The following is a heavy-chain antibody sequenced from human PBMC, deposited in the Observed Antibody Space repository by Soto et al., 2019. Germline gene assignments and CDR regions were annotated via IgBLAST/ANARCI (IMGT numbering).Heavy chain of an antibody. Sequence: GGSLRLSCAASGFTSGFTFSTYGMHWVRQVPGKGLEWVAVISYDGSNKYYADSVKGRFTISRDNSKNTLYLQMNSLRAEDTAVYYCAKVIDATDCSSSSCSHAFHIWGQGTMVTVSS. CDR3: AKVIDATDCSSSSCSHAFHI. CDR2: ISYDGSNK. J-gene: IGHJ3*02. D-gene: IGHD2-2*01. CDR1: GFTFSTYG. V-gene: IGHV3-30*18.